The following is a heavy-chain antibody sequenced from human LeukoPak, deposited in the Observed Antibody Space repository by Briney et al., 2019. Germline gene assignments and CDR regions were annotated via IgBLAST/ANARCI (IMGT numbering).Heavy chain of an antibody. CDR1: GGSISSGSYY. V-gene: IGHV4-61*02. CDR3: ARDKQWLVSYYYYYGMDV. CDR2: IYTSGSA. J-gene: IGHJ6*02. Sequence: PSETLSLTCTVSGGSISSGSYYWSWIRQPAGKGLERIGRIYTSGSANYNPSLKSRVTISVDTSKNQFSLKLSSVTAADTAVYYCARDKQWLVSYYYYYGMDVWGQGTTVTVSS. D-gene: IGHD6-19*01.